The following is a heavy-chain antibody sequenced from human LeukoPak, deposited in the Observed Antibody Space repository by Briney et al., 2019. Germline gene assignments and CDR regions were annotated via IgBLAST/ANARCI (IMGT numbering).Heavy chain of an antibody. Sequence: GASVKVSCKVSGYTLTELSMHWVRQAPGKGLEWMGGFDPEDGETIYAQKFQGRVTMTEDTSTDTAYMELSSLRSEDTAVYYCATDPACSGGSCYTNWFQHWGQGTLVTVSS. CDR3: ATDPACSGGSCYTNWFQH. J-gene: IGHJ1*01. CDR1: GYTLTELS. V-gene: IGHV1-24*01. D-gene: IGHD2-15*01. CDR2: FDPEDGET.